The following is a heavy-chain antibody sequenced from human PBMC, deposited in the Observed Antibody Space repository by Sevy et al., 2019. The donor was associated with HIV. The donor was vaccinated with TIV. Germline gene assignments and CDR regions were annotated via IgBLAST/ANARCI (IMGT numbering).Heavy chain of an antibody. J-gene: IGHJ5*02. Sequence: GESLKISCAASGFTFRSYAMSWVRQAPGKGLEWVSAISGSGGSTYYADSVKGRFTISRDNSKNTLYLQMNSLRAEDTAVYYCATPSPYSSSWYPGAWGQGTLVTVSS. CDR3: ATPSPYSSSWYPGA. V-gene: IGHV3-23*01. CDR2: ISGSGGST. D-gene: IGHD6-13*01. CDR1: GFTFRSYA.